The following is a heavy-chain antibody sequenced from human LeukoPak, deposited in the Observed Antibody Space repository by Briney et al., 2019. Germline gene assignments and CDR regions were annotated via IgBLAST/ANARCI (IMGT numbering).Heavy chain of an antibody. CDR1: GFTFRNDA. D-gene: IGHD3-22*01. V-gene: IGHV3-30*04. CDR3: ARSRVANDSSCYYFKLDY. CDR2: ISFDGTKS. Sequence: GRSLTLSCAASGFTFRNDAIHSVRQAPGKGLEWVAVISFDGTKSYYSDSVKSRFTITRDNSKYTLFLQMNSLRAEDTAVYYCARSRVANDSSCYYFKLDYWGQGTLVTVSS. J-gene: IGHJ4*02.